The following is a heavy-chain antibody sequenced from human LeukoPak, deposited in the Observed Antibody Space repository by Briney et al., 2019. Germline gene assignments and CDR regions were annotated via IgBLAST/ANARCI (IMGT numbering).Heavy chain of an antibody. CDR3: ARDSRTVAGNDV. Sequence: KTSETLSLTCTVSGGSISSSSYYWGWIRQPPGKGLEWIGSIYYSGSTYYNPSLKSRVTISVGTSKNQFSLKLSSVTAADTAVYYCARDSRTVAGNDVWGKGTTVTVSS. D-gene: IGHD6-19*01. CDR2: IYYSGST. V-gene: IGHV4-39*07. CDR1: GGSISSSSYY. J-gene: IGHJ6*04.